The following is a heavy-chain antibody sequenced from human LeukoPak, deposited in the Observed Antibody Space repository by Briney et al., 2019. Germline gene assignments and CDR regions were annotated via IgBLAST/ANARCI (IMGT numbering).Heavy chain of an antibody. CDR1: GFTFSSYA. Sequence: GGSLRLSCAASGFTFSSYAMHWVRQAPGKGLEWVAVISYDGSNKYYADSVKGRFTISRDNSKNTLYLQMNSLRAEDTAVYYCARLLRVSAAIPFVPSHPLDYWGQGTLVTVSS. CDR3: ARLLRVSAAIPFVPSHPLDY. CDR2: ISYDGSNK. J-gene: IGHJ4*02. V-gene: IGHV3-30*04. D-gene: IGHD2-2*01.